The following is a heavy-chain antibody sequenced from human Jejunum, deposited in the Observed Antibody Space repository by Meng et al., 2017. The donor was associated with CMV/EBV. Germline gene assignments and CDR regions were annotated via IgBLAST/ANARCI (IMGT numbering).Heavy chain of an antibody. CDR3: AKDYVVVTSGWQYYGLDV. D-gene: IGHD2-15*01. V-gene: IGHV3-30*02. Sequence: FNTYGMYWVRQAPGKGLEWVAFIRYDGSNKYYGDSVKGRFTTSRDNSKNTLYLQMNSLRREDTAVYYCAKDYVVVTSGWQYYGLDVWGQGTTVTVSS. CDR2: IRYDGSNK. J-gene: IGHJ6*02. CDR1: FNTYG.